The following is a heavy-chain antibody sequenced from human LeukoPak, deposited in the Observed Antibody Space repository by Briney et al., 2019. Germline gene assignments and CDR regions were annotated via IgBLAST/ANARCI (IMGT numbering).Heavy chain of an antibody. CDR2: INSDGSWT. Sequence: GGSLRLSCAASGNYWKHWVRQAPGKGLVWVSHINSDGSWTSYADSVKGRFTISKDNAKNTVYLQMNNLRAEDTAVYYCVSFYETYWGRGTLVTVSS. CDR1: GNYW. CDR3: VSFYETY. V-gene: IGHV3-74*01. D-gene: IGHD2/OR15-2a*01. J-gene: IGHJ4*02.